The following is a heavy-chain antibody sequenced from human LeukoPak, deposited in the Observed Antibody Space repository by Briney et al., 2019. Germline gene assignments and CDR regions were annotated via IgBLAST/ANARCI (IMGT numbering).Heavy chain of an antibody. CDR2: ISSSSRYI. J-gene: IGHJ4*02. V-gene: IGHV3-21*01. Sequence: GGSLRLSCAASGFTFSSYSMNWVRQAPGKGLEWVSSISSSSRYIYYAASVKGRFTISRDNAKNSLYLQMNSLRAEDTAVYYCARDGMIRPYWGQGTLVTVSS. D-gene: IGHD3-16*01. CDR3: ARDGMIRPY. CDR1: GFTFSSYS.